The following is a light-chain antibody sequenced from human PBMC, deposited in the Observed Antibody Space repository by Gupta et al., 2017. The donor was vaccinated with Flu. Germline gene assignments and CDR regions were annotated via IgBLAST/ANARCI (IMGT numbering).Light chain of an antibody. CDR2: EVS. CDR1: QSLVNSNGNTF. V-gene: IGKV2-30*01. J-gene: IGKJ3*01. CDR3: MQGSHWPPFT. Sequence: TLGQPASISCRSSQSLVNSNGNTFLNWFQQRPGQSPRRLIYEVSNRDSGVPDRFSGSGSGTDLTLKISRVEAEDVGIYYCMQGSHWPPFTFGPGTKVDIK.